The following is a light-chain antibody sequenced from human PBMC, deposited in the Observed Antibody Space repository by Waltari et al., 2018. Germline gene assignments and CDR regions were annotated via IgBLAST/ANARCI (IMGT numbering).Light chain of an antibody. CDR3: QVWDSSSDQHVV. V-gene: IGLV3-21*02. CDR2: DDS. Sequence: SYVLTQPPSVSVAPGQTATFTCGGNDLGSKAVPWYQQRPGQAPVLVIHDDSDRPSGIPERFSGSKSGNTATLAVTRVEAGDEADYYCQVWDSSSDQHVVFGGGTKLTVL. J-gene: IGLJ2*01. CDR1: DLGSKA.